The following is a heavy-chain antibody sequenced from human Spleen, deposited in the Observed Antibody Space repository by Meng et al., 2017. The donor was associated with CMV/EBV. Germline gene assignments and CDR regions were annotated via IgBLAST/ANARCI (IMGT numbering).Heavy chain of an antibody. Sequence: GGSLRLSCGASGFSFSSYNMNWVRQAPGKGLEWVSSITTSGHYIYYADSVKGRFTISRDDAKNSLYLQMNTLRGEDTALYYCARSSSIAARGWYDLDFWGQGTLFPFSS. CDR2: ITTSGHYI. D-gene: IGHD6-6*01. V-gene: IGHV3-21*01. J-gene: IGHJ4*02. CDR3: ARSSSIAARGWYDLDF. CDR1: GFSFSSYN.